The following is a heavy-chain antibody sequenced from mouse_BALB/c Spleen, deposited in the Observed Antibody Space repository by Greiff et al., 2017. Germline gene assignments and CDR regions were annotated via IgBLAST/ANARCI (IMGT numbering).Heavy chain of an antibody. D-gene: IGHD2-2*01. CDR3: AREGAMVTTLYAMDY. CDR2: ISTYSGNT. J-gene: IGHJ4*01. CDR1: GYTFTDYA. Sequence: QVHVKQSGPELVRPGVSVKISCKGSGYTFTDYAMHWVKQSHAKSLEWIGVISTYSGNTNYNQKFKGKATMTVDKSSSTAYMELARLTSEDSAIYYCAREGAMVTTLYAMDYWGQGTSVTVSS. V-gene: IGHV1-67*01.